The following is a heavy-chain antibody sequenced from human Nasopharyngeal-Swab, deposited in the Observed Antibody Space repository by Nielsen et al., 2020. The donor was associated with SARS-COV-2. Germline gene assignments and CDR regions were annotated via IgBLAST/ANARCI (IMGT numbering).Heavy chain of an antibody. CDR2: TYYRSEWYN. CDR1: GDSVSNDRVA. V-gene: IGHV6-1*01. CDR3: ARDEGAHNS. J-gene: IGHJ4*02. D-gene: IGHD3-16*01. Sequence: SCAISGDSVSNDRVAWNWTRQSPSRGLEWRGRTYYRSEWYNDYAVSVKSRITIKPDPSTNQFSLQLNSVTPEDTAVYYCARDEGAHNSWGQGTLVTVSS.